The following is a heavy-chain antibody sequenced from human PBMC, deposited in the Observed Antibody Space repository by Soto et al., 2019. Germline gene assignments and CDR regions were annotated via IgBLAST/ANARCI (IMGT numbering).Heavy chain of an antibody. CDR1: GGSISSSSYY. Sequence: QLQLQESGPGLVKPSETLSLTCTVSGGSISSSSYYWGWIRQPPGKGLEWIGSIYYSGSTYYNPSLKSRVTISVDTSKNQFPLKLSSVPAADTAVYYCARRGSGSYSDYWGQGTLVTVSS. CDR2: IYYSGST. D-gene: IGHD3-10*01. J-gene: IGHJ4*02. CDR3: ARRGSGSYSDY. V-gene: IGHV4-39*01.